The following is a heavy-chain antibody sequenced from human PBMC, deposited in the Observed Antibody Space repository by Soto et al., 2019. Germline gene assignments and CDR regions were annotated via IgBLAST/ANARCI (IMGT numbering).Heavy chain of an antibody. CDR2: INAGNGNT. V-gene: IGHV1-3*01. J-gene: IGHJ4*02. CDR1: GYTFTSYG. D-gene: IGHD3-22*01. Sequence: ASVKVSCKASGYTFTSYGIHWVRQAPGQRLEWTGWINAGNGNTKYSEKFQGRVTITADESTSTAYMELSSLRSEDTAMYYCARDGTLYDSSAYYYLYWGQGTLVTVSS. CDR3: ARDGTLYDSSAYYYLY.